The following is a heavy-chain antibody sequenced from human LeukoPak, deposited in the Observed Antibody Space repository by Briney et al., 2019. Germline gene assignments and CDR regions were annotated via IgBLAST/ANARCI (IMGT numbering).Heavy chain of an antibody. J-gene: IGHJ4*02. D-gene: IGHD6-19*01. CDR2: INPNSGGT. CDR3: ARVRFSGSGWRGGY. CDR1: GYTFTGYY. V-gene: IGHV1-2*02. Sequence: ASVKVSCKASGYTFTGYYMHWVRQAPGQGLEWMGWINPNSGGTNCAQKFQGRVTMTRDTSISTAYMELSRLRSDDTAVYYCARVRFSGSGWRGGYWGQGTLVTVSS.